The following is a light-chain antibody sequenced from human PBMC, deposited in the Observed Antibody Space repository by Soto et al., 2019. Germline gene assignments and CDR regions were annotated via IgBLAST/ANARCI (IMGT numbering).Light chain of an antibody. J-gene: IGKJ5*01. V-gene: IGKV3-15*01. Sequence: EIVMTQSPGTLPVSPGERATLSCRASQNILTNLAWYQQRPGQSPRLVIYGASTRAIDIPARFSGSGSGTEFTLTISSLQSEDFVVYYCQQYNNWPITFGPGTRLEIK. CDR1: QNILTN. CDR2: GAS. CDR3: QQYNNWPIT.